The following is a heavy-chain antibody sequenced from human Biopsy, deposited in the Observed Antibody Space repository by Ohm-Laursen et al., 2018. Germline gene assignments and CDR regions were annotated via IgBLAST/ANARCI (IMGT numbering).Heavy chain of an antibody. V-gene: IGHV3-23*01. CDR3: ARGSDSDY. CDR1: GFTFSTYV. Sequence: GSLRLSCTASGFTFSTYVMTWVRQAPGKGLEWVSGITGSGRTTYYADSVKGRFTVSRDNAKNSLSLQMNSLRAEDTAVYYCARGSDSDYWGQGTLVTVSS. J-gene: IGHJ4*02. CDR2: ITGSGRTT.